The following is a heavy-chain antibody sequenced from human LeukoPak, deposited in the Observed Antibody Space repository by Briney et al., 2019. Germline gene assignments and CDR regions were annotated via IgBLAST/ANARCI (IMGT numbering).Heavy chain of an antibody. D-gene: IGHD3-22*01. CDR1: GGSFSGYY. V-gene: IGHV4-34*01. CDR3: ARQDYYDSSGYHSRAFDI. Sequence: PSETLSLTCAVYGGSFSGYYWSWIRQPPGKGLEWIGEINHSGSTNYNPSLKSRVTLSVDTSKNQFSLKLSSVTAADTAVYYCARQDYYDSSGYHSRAFDIWGQGTMVTVSS. J-gene: IGHJ3*02. CDR2: INHSGST.